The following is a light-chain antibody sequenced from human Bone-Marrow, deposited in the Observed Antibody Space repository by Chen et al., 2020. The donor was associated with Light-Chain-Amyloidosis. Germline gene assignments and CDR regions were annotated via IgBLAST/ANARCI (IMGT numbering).Light chain of an antibody. CDR1: QGVLSSANNKNY. V-gene: IGKV4-1*01. Sequence: DIVVTQSPDSLAVSLGERTTINCKSSQGVLSSANNKNYLAWYQQKPGQPPKLLIYWAAFRESGLPDRFSGSGSGTDCSLTISSLQAEDVAVYYCQQYNNWPPGAWTFGQGTKVEIK. CDR3: QQYNNWPPGAWT. J-gene: IGKJ1*01. CDR2: WAA.